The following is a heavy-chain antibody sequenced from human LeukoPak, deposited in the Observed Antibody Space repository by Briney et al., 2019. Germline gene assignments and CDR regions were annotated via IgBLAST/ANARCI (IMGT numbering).Heavy chain of an antibody. J-gene: IGHJ4*02. CDR2: ISAYNGNT. CDR3: ARDAEPYCTNGVCYGIDY. Sequence: ASEKVSCKASGYTFTSYGISWVRQAPGQGLEWMGWISAYNGNTNYAQKVQGRVTMTTDTSTSTAYMELRSLRSDDTAVYYCARDAEPYCTNGVCYGIDYWGQGTLVTVSS. CDR1: GYTFTSYG. D-gene: IGHD2-8*01. V-gene: IGHV1-18*01.